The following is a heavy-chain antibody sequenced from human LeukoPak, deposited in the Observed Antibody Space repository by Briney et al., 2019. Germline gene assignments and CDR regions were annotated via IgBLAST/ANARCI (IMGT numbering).Heavy chain of an antibody. Sequence: GGSLRLSCAASGFTFSSYAMHWVRQAPGKGLEWVAVISYDGSNKYYADSVKGRFTISRDNSKNTLYLQMNSLRAEDTAVYYCARSRQQLASLDAFDIWGQGTMVTVSS. CDR1: GFTFSSYA. V-gene: IGHV3-30*04. J-gene: IGHJ3*02. D-gene: IGHD6-13*01. CDR3: ARSRQQLASLDAFDI. CDR2: ISYDGSNK.